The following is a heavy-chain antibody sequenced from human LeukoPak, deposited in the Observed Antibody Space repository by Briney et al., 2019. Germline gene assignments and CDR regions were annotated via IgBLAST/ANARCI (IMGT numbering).Heavy chain of an antibody. J-gene: IGHJ4*02. Sequence: PGRSLRLSCAASGFTFSTFSMHWVRQAPGKGLEWVAVILYYGSTQYYADSVRGRFTASRDNSKDTLYLQMNSLRVEDTAVYYCARVDCRSTSCSPFDYWGQGTLVTVSS. CDR3: ARVDCRSTSCSPFDY. D-gene: IGHD2-2*01. V-gene: IGHV3-30*04. CDR1: GFTFSTFS. CDR2: ILYYGSTQ.